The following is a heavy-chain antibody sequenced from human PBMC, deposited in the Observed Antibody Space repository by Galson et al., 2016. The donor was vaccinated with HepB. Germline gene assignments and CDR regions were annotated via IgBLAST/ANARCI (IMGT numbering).Heavy chain of an antibody. V-gene: IGHV1-69*10. CDR3: ARGTSRDYHDSSGSHWYFDR. J-gene: IGHJ2*01. CDR2: FIPILDIA. CDR1: GGTFSNFA. D-gene: IGHD3-22*01. Sequence: SVKVSCKASGGTFSNFAITWVRQAPGHGLEWMGGFIPILDIANYAQQFQGRVTISADESTTTAYMELSSLRSDDTAVYYCARGTSRDYHDSSGSHWYFDRWGRGTLVTVSS.